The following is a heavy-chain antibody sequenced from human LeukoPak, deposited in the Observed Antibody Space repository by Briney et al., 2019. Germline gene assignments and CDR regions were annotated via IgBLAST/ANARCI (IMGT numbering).Heavy chain of an antibody. D-gene: IGHD6-13*01. CDR3: AGASGSSWSRLGVYYYYMDV. V-gene: IGHV4-61*02. J-gene: IGHJ6*03. CDR1: GGSISNGSYY. CDR2: IYTSGST. Sequence: TLSLTCTVSGGSISNGSYYWSWIRQPAGKGLEWIGRIYTSGSTNYNPSPKSRVTISVDTSKNQFSLKLTSVTAADTAVYYCAGASGSSWSRLGVYYYYMDVWGKGTTVTVSS.